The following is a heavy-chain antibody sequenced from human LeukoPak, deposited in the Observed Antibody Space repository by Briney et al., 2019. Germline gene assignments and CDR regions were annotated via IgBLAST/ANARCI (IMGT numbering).Heavy chain of an antibody. D-gene: IGHD2-15*01. Sequence: GGSLRLSCAASEFTFSSDAMSWVRQAPGKGLEWVSAIGAGGATTYYADSVKGRFTISRDNSKNTLYLQMNSLRAEDTAVYYCALLTGYCTGDSCYNWGQGTLVTVSS. V-gene: IGHV3-23*01. J-gene: IGHJ4*02. CDR2: IGAGGATT. CDR1: EFTFSSDA. CDR3: ALLTGYCTGDSCYN.